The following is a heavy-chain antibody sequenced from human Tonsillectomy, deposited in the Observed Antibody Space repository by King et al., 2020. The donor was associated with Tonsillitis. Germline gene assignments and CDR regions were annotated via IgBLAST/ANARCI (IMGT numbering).Heavy chain of an antibody. CDR2: IYSGGSST. J-gene: IGHJ3*02. CDR1: GFTFSSYA. D-gene: IGHD3-16*01. Sequence: VQLVESGGGLVRPGGSLRLSCAASGFTFSSYAMSWVRQAPGKGLEWVSVIYSGGSSTYYADSVKGRFTISRDNSKNTLYLQMNSLRAEDTAVYYCAKGGIPHAFDIWGQGTMVTVSS. CDR3: AKGGIPHAFDI. V-gene: IGHV3-23*03.